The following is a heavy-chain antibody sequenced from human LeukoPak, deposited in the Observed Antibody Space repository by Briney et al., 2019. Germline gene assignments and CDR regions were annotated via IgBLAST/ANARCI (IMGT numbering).Heavy chain of an antibody. CDR3: ARKGATAGGTRAFDI. CDR1: GGSFSGYY. Sequence: PSETLSLTCAVYGGSFSGYYWTWIRQPPGQGLEWIGEINHSGSTFYDPSLKSRVTISLVTSKSQFSLKMSSMTAADTAVYYCARKGATAGGTRAFDIWGRGTMVTVSS. V-gene: IGHV4-34*01. J-gene: IGHJ3*02. D-gene: IGHD4-23*01. CDR2: INHSGST.